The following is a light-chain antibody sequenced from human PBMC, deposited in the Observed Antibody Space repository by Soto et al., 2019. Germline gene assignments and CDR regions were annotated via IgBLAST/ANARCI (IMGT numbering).Light chain of an antibody. CDR1: RHLPHSNGNSY. J-gene: IGKJ4*01. Sequence: EILLPQPPLSLPVTPGTPPSITCSSRRHLPHSNGNSYLDWYLQKRGQSPQLLIYLGSKRASGVPDRFCGSVSGTDFTLTISRVEGEDVGVYFCAQGLATPFTFGGGTKVDIK. CDR2: LGS. V-gene: IGKV2-28*01. CDR3: AQGLATPFT.